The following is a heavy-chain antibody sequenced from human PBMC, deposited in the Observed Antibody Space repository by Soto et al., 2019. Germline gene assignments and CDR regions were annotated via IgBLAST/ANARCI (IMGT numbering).Heavy chain of an antibody. J-gene: IGHJ4*02. V-gene: IGHV4-38-2*02. CDR2: IYHTGDT. Sequence: NPSETLSLTCVVSSYSISSGFFWAWIRQPPGKGLEWVGSIYHTGDTHYNPSLRSQVSMSCDASKNHFSLRLTYLTAADTAVYFCPRDTNSRDIWGQRILGTVS. D-gene: IGHD2-8*01. CDR3: PRDTNSRDI. CDR1: SYSISSGFF.